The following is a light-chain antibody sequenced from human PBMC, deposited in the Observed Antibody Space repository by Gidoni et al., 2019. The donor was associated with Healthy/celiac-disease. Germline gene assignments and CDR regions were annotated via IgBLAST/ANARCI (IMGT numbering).Light chain of an antibody. J-gene: IGLJ2*01. Sequence: QSVLTQPSSASRTPGHRVTISCSGSCSNIVSNSLNWYQQLPGSAPKLLIFSNNQRPSGVPDRFSGSKSGTSASLAISGLQYEDEADYYCAAWDDSLNGVVFGGGTKLTVL. CDR3: AAWDDSLNGVV. CDR1: CSNIVSNS. CDR2: SNN. V-gene: IGLV1-44*01.